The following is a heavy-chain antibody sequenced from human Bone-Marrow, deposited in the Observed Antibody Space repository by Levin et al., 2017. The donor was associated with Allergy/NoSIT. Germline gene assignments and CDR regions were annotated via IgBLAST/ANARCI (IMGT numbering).Heavy chain of an antibody. CDR2: IYYNSYT. V-gene: IGHV4-39*07. CDR1: GASINSTNYY. CDR3: ARLADNWNVNWFDP. Sequence: SETLSLTCTVSGASINSTNYYWGWIRQPPGKGLEWIGTIYYNSYTYYNPSLKSRVTISKDPSKNQFSLKRSSVTAADTAVYYCARLADNWNVNWFDPWGQGTLVTVAS. J-gene: IGHJ5*02. D-gene: IGHD1-20*01.